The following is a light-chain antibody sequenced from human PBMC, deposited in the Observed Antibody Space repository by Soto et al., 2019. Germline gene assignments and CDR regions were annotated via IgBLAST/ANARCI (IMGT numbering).Light chain of an antibody. CDR1: SSDVGGYNY. CDR3: QTWGTGIRV. V-gene: IGLV2-11*01. Sequence: QSALTQPRSVSGSPGQSVTISCTGTSSDVGGYNYVSWYQQHPGKAPKLMIYDVSKRPSGVPDRFSGSKSGNTASLTISGLQAEDEADYYCQTWGTGIRVFGGGTQLTVL. CDR2: DVS. J-gene: IGLJ3*02.